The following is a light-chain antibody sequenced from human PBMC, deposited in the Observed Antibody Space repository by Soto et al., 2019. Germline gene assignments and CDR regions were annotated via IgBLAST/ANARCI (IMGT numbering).Light chain of an antibody. Sequence: DIQMTQSPSTLSASVGDRVTITCRASQSISSWLAWYQQKPGKAPKLLIYDASSLESGVPSRFSGSGSGTEFTLTISSLQPDDFATCYCQQRTCGQGTKVEIK. J-gene: IGKJ1*01. CDR2: DAS. CDR3: QQRT. CDR1: QSISSW. V-gene: IGKV1-5*01.